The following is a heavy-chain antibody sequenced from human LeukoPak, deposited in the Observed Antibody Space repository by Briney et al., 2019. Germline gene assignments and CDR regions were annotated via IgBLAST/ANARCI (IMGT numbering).Heavy chain of an antibody. CDR1: GGSFSGYY. CDR2: INHSGST. Sequence: SETLSLTCAVYGGSFSGYYWSWIRQPPGKGLEWIGEINHSGSTNYNPSLKSRVTISVDTSKNQFSLKLSSVTAADTAVYYCARATDGNSDGAWYYFDYWGQGTLVTVSS. V-gene: IGHV4-34*01. J-gene: IGHJ4*02. D-gene: IGHD4-23*01. CDR3: ARATDGNSDGAWYYFDY.